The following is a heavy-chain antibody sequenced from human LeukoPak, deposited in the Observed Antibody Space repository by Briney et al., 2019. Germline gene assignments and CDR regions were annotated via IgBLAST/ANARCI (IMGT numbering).Heavy chain of an antibody. J-gene: IGHJ5*02. CDR3: ARDPSVAATGWGRWFDH. V-gene: IGHV3-48*02. Sequence: GGSLRLSCAASGFTFSSFCMNWVRQSPGKGLEWLSYMSGSSSTIYYADSVKGRFTISRDNAKNSLYLQMNSLRDEDTAVYYCARDPSVAATGWGRWFDHWGQGTLVTVSS. CDR1: GFTFSSFC. CDR2: MSGSSSTI. D-gene: IGHD6-13*01.